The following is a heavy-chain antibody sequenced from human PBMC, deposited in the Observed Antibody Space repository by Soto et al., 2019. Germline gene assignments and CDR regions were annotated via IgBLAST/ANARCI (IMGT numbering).Heavy chain of an antibody. CDR1: GGTFSTSS. V-gene: IGHV1-69*01. CDR2: ITPIFVTA. Sequence: QVQLVQSGAEVKTPGSSVKVSCKASGGTFSTSSFSWVRQAPGQGLEWMGGITPIFVTAIYAQELPGSLTITANESTRTTNMELSRLRSEDTVLYYCARDNLKDVDLRGYYFDSWGQGTQVTVSS. D-gene: IGHD2-15*01. J-gene: IGHJ4*02. CDR3: ARDNLKDVDLRGYYFDS.